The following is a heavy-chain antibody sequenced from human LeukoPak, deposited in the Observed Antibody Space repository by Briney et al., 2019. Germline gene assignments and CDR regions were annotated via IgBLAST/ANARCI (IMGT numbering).Heavy chain of an antibody. V-gene: IGHV3-7*01. CDR1: GFTFSSYW. D-gene: IGHD2-15*01. CDR3: ARADRDYSLDY. Sequence: GGSLRLSCAASGFTFSSYWMSWVRQAPGKGLEWVPNIKQDGSEKYYVDSVKGRFTISRDNAKNSLYLQMHSLRAEDTAVYYCARADRDYSLDYWGQGTLVTVSS. CDR2: IKQDGSEK. J-gene: IGHJ4*02.